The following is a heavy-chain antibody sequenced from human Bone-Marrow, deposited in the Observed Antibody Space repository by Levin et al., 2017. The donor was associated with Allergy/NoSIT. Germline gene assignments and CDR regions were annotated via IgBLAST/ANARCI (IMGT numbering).Heavy chain of an antibody. CDR2: IYSGGST. V-gene: IGHV3-53*01. D-gene: IGHD3-9*01. Sequence: PGGSLRLSCAASGFTVSSNYMSWVRQAPGKGLEWVSVIYSGGSTYYADSVKGRFTISRDNSKNTLYLQMNSLRAEDTAVYYCATPPLRYFDWLFLYYWGQGTLVTVSS. CDR3: ATPPLRYFDWLFLYY. J-gene: IGHJ4*02. CDR1: GFTVSSNY.